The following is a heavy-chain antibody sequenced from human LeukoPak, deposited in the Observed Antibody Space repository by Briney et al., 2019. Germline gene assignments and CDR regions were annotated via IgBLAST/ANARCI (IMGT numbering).Heavy chain of an antibody. CDR3: ARDSSEFRSLIPH. CDR1: GGTFSSYA. V-gene: IGHV1-69*01. CDR2: ITPIFGTA. J-gene: IGHJ1*01. Sequence: SVKVSCKASGGTFSSYAISWVRQAPGQGLEWMGGITPIFGTANYAQKFQGRVTITADESTNTAYMELSSLRSEDTAVYYCARDSSEFRSLIPHWGQGTLVTVSS. D-gene: IGHD2-21*01.